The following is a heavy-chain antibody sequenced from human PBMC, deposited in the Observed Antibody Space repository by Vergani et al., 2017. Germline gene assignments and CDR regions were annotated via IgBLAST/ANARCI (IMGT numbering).Heavy chain of an antibody. CDR1: GFTFSDFS. D-gene: IGHD3-16*02. V-gene: IGHV3-72*01. J-gene: IGHJ3*02. Sequence: EVQLVESGGGLVQSGGSLRLSCAASGFTFSDFSMSWVRQAPGKGLEWVGRTRNKANSYTTEYAASVKGRFTISRDDSKNSLYLQMNSLKTEDTAVYYCAREDYDYVWGSYRGGAFDIWGQGTMVTVSS. CDR3: AREDYDYVWGSYRGGAFDI. CDR2: TRNKANSYTT.